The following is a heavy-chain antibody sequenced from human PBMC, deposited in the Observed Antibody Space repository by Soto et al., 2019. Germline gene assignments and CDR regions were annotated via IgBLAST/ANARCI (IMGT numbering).Heavy chain of an antibody. CDR2: ISGSGGIT. CDR1: GFSFSSYA. J-gene: IGHJ4*02. D-gene: IGHD1-1*01. Sequence: HPGWSLRLSCAASGFSFSSYAMSWVRQAPGKGLEWVSAISGSGGITYYADSVKGRFTISRDNSKNTLYLQMNSLRAEDTAVYYCAKDQNNWNPGPLDYWGQGTLVTASS. CDR3: AKDQNNWNPGPLDY. V-gene: IGHV3-23*01.